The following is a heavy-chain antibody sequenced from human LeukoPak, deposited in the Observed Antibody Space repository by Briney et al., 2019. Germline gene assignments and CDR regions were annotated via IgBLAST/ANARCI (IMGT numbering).Heavy chain of an antibody. CDR1: GFTFSDYY. Sequence: PGGSLRLSCAASGFTFSDYYMSWIRQAPGKGLEWVSYISSSGSTIYYADSVKGRFTISRDNAKNSLYLQMNSLRAEDTAVYYCARAPPDYDILTGYPEPFDYWGQGTLVTVSS. CDR2: ISSSGSTI. V-gene: IGHV3-11*01. CDR3: ARAPPDYDILTGYPEPFDY. D-gene: IGHD3-9*01. J-gene: IGHJ4*02.